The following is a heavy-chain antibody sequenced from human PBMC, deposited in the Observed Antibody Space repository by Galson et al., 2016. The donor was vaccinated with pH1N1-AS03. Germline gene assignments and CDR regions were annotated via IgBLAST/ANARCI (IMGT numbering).Heavy chain of an antibody. J-gene: IGHJ4*02. CDR3: ARHQGVAIAARLSGGLDY. D-gene: IGHD6-6*01. CDR2: INGAGSGT. Sequence: SLRLSCAASGFTFSSYDMSWARQAPGKGLEWVSTINGAGSGTFYAESVKGRFTISRDNSKGTVYLQMNSLRSEDTATYYCARHQGVAIAARLSGGLDYWGQGTLVTVSS. CDR1: GFTFSSYD. V-gene: IGHV3-23*01.